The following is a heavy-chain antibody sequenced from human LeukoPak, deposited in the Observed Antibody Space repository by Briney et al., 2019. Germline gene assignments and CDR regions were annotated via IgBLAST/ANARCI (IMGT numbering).Heavy chain of an antibody. CDR2: IYTSGST. Sequence: PSETLSLTCTVSGGSISSYYRSWIRQPAGKGLEWIGRIYTSGSTNYNPSLKSRVTMSVDTSKNQFSLKLSSVTAADTAVYYCARGRRTPRKTIVVVPAAINWFDPWGQGTLVTVSS. CDR3: ARGRRTPRKTIVVVPAAINWFDP. CDR1: GGSISSYY. D-gene: IGHD2-2*01. J-gene: IGHJ5*02. V-gene: IGHV4-4*07.